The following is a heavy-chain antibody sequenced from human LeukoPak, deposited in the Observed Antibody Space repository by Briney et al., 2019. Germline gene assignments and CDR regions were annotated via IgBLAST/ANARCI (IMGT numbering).Heavy chain of an antibody. J-gene: IGHJ6*02. D-gene: IGHD1-1*01. CDR3: ARVGSGDYYYGMDV. Sequence: SETLSLTCTVSGGSISSYYWSWIRQPPGKGLEWIGYIYYSGSTNYNPSLKSRVTISVDTSKNQFSLKVSSVTAADTAVYYCARVGSGDYYYGMDVWGQGTTVTVSS. V-gene: IGHV4-59*01. CDR1: GGSISSYY. CDR2: IYYSGST.